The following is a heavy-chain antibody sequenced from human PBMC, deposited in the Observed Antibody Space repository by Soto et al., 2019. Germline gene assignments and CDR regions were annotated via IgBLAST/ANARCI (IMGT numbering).Heavy chain of an antibody. CDR3: AKGVELDV. CDR2: ISDSGAST. V-gene: IGHV3-23*01. CDR1: GFTFSSYA. D-gene: IGHD1-26*01. Sequence: GGSLRLSCAASGFTFSSYAMSWVRQAPGKGLEWVSGISDSGASTYYADSVKGRFTISRDNSRNTLYLQLNSLRAEDTAVYYCAKGVELDVWGNGTTVTVSS. J-gene: IGHJ6*04.